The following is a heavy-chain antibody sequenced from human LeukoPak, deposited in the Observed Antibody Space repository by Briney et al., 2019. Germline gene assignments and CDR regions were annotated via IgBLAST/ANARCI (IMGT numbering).Heavy chain of an antibody. D-gene: IGHD2-2*02. CDR3: ARDNTLIDAFDI. J-gene: IGHJ3*02. CDR2: IYYSGST. V-gene: IGHV4-31*03. CDR1: GGSISSGGYY. Sequence: TLSLTCTVSGGSISSGGYYWSWIRQHPGKGLEWIGYIYYSGSTYYNPSLKSRVTISVDTSKNQFSLKLSSVTAADTAVYYCARDNTLIDAFDIWGQGTMVTVSS.